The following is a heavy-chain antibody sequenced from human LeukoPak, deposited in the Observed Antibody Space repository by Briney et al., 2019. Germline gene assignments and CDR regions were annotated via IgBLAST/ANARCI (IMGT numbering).Heavy chain of an antibody. V-gene: IGHV3-48*04. CDR3: ATSMGYYGFDY. CDR1: GFTFSSYS. J-gene: IGHJ4*02. D-gene: IGHD3-10*01. CDR2: ISSSSSTI. Sequence: PGGSLRLSCAASGFTFSSYSMNWVRQAPGKGLEWVSYISSSSSTIYYADSVKGRFTISRDNAKNSLYLQMNSLRAEDTAVYYCATSMGYYGFDYWGQGTLVTVSS.